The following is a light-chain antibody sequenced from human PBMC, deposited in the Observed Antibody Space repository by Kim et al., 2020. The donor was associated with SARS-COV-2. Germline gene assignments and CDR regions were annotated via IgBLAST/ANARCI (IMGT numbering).Light chain of an antibody. CDR1: QDIRNF. Sequence: SASVGDRVTITCQASQDIRNFLNWFQHKPGKAPKLLIYDASTLAAGVPSRFSGSGSGTDFTFTISSLQPEDIATYYCQHFDSLPYTFGQGTKLEI. V-gene: IGKV1-33*01. J-gene: IGKJ2*01. CDR3: QHFDSLPYT. CDR2: DAS.